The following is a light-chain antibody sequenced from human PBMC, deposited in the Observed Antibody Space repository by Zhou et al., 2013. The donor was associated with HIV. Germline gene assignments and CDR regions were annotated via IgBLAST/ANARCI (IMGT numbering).Light chain of an antibody. CDR2: GAS. CDR1: QSVSSRY. J-gene: IGKJ1*01. V-gene: IGKV3-20*01. CDR3: LQHNVYPWT. Sequence: EIVMTQSPGTLSLSPGERVTLSCRASQSVSSRYLAWYKQKPGQAPRLLISGASSRATGIPDRFSGSGSGTDFTLTIDSLQPEDFATYYCLQHNVYPWTFGRGTRVDIK.